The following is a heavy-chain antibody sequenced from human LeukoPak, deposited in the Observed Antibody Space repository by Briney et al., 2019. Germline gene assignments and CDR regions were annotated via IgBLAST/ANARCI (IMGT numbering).Heavy chain of an antibody. V-gene: IGHV3-23*01. CDR3: AKWVYNWNLGGDAFDI. CDR1: GFTFSSYA. Sequence: GGSLRLSCAASGFTFSSYAMSWVRQAPGKGLEWVSAISGSGGSTYYADSVKGRFTISRDNSKNTLYLQMNSLRAEDTAVYYCAKWVYNWNLGGDAFDIWGQGTMVTVSS. J-gene: IGHJ3*02. CDR2: ISGSGGST. D-gene: IGHD1-20*01.